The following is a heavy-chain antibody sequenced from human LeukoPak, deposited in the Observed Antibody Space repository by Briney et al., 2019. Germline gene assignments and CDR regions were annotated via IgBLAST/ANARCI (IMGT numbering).Heavy chain of an antibody. Sequence: GGSLRLSCAASGFTFSSYAMSWVRQAPGKGLEWVSAISGSGGSTYYADSVKGRFTISRDNSKNTLYLQMNSLRAEDTAVYYCARDTPKSSGYYSDYWGQGTLVTVSS. V-gene: IGHV3-23*01. CDR2: ISGSGGST. D-gene: IGHD3-22*01. J-gene: IGHJ4*02. CDR3: ARDTPKSSGYYSDY. CDR1: GFTFSSYA.